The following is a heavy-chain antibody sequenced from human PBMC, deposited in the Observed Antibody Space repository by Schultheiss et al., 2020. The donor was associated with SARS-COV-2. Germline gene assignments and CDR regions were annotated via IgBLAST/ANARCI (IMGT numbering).Heavy chain of an antibody. V-gene: IGHV3-15*07. CDR1: GFTFSNAW. J-gene: IGHJ4*02. Sequence: GGSLRLSCAASGFTFSNAWMNWVRQAPGKGLEWVGRIKSKTDGGTTDYAAPVRGRFTISRDDSKTTLYLQMNRLKTEDTGVYYCTFEGDQGAARTGEFDFWWQGTLVTVSS. D-gene: IGHD6-6*01. CDR3: TFEGDQGAARTGEFDF. CDR2: IKSKTDGGTT.